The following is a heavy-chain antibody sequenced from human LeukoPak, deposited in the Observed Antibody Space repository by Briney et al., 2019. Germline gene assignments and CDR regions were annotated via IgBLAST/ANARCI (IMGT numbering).Heavy chain of an antibody. Sequence: GGSLRLSCAPSVFTFSSYAMSRGRAAPGEGLEWVSAISGSGGSTYYADSVKGRFTISRDNSKNTLYLQMNSLRAEETAVYYCANMKSDYGGSSFVDYWGQGTLVTVSS. J-gene: IGHJ4*02. CDR2: ISGSGGST. CDR3: ANMKSDYGGSSFVDY. CDR1: VFTFSSYA. V-gene: IGHV3-23*01. D-gene: IGHD4-23*01.